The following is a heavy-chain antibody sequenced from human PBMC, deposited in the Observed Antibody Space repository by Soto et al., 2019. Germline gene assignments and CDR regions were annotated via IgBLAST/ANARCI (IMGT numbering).Heavy chain of an antibody. V-gene: IGHV4-30-2*01. CDR2: IYHSGST. J-gene: IGHJ5*02. D-gene: IGHD2-2*02. Sequence: SETLSLTCAVSGGSISSGGYSWSWIRQPPGKGLEWIGYIYHSGSTNYNPSLKSRATISVDTSKNQFSLKLSSVTAADTAVYYCARDFRGYCSSTSCYRNGEHNWFDPWGQGTLVTVSS. CDR3: ARDFRGYCSSTSCYRNGEHNWFDP. CDR1: GGSISSGGYS.